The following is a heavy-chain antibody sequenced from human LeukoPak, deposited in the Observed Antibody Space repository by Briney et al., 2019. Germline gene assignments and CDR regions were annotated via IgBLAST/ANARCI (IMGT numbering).Heavy chain of an antibody. V-gene: IGHV3-23*01. CDR3: AKGSYGSGTYGSFDY. J-gene: IGHJ4*02. Sequence: GGSLRLSCAASGFTFSDHYMDWVRQAPGKGLEWVSAIRGVGGSTYYADSVKGRFTISRDNSKNTLYLQMNSLRAEDTAVYYCAKGSYGSGTYGSFDYWGQGTLVTVSS. CDR1: GFTFSDHY. CDR2: IRGVGGST. D-gene: IGHD3-10*01.